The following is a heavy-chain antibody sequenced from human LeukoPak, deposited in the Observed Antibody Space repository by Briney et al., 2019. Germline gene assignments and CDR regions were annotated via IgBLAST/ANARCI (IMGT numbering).Heavy chain of an antibody. CDR3: ARSGNYYGSGSYYRYYYYMDV. J-gene: IGHJ6*03. D-gene: IGHD3-10*01. CDR1: GGSFSGYY. V-gene: IGHV4-34*01. CDR2: INHSGST. Sequence: SETLSLTCAVYGGSFSGYYWSWIRQPPGKGLEWIGEINHSGSTNYNPSHKSRVTISVDTSKNQFSLKLSSVTAADTAVYYCARSGNYYGSGSYYRYYYYMDVWGKGTTVTVSS.